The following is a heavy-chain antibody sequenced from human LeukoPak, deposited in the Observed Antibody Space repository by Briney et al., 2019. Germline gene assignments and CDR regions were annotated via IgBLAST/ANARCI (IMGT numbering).Heavy chain of an antibody. CDR2: ISGSGDNT. CDR1: GFTFSTYA. V-gene: IGHV3-23*01. CDR3: ARDRPCTGGSCYMDV. D-gene: IGHD2-15*01. Sequence: GGSLRLSCAASGFTFSTYAMSWVRQAPGKGLEWVSGISGSGDNTNYADSVKGRFTISRDNSKNTLSLQMSSLRVEDTAVYYCARDRPCTGGSCYMDVWGRGTTVTVSS. J-gene: IGHJ6*03.